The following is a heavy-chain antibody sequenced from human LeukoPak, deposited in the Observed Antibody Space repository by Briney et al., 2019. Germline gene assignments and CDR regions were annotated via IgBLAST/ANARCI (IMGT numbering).Heavy chain of an antibody. CDR2: INHSGST. J-gene: IGHJ6*02. CDR3: ARSRVLRFLDYYYYGMDV. Sequence: SETLPLTCAVYGGSFSGYYWSWIRQPPGKGLEWIGEINHSGSTNYNPSLKSRVTISVDTSKNQFSLKLSSVTAADTAVYYCARSRVLRFLDYYYYGMDVWGQGTTVTVSS. V-gene: IGHV4-34*01. CDR1: GGSFSGYY. D-gene: IGHD3-3*01.